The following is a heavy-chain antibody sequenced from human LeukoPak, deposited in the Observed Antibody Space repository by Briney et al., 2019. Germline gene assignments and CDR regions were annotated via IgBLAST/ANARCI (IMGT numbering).Heavy chain of an antibody. CDR1: GYTFTSYG. CDR3: ARALWYGGYDRYYFDY. J-gene: IGHJ4*02. V-gene: IGHV1-18*01. Sequence: ASVKVSCKASGYTFTSYGISWVRQAPGQGLEWMGWISAYNGNTNYAQKLQGRVTMTTDTSTSTAYMELSRLRSDDTAVYYCARALWYGGYDRYYFDYWGQGTLVTVSS. D-gene: IGHD5-12*01. CDR2: ISAYNGNT.